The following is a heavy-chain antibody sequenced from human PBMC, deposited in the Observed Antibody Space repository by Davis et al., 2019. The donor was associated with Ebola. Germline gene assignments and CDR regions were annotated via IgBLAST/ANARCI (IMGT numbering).Heavy chain of an antibody. D-gene: IGHD1-26*01. CDR2: ISSSSSYI. V-gene: IGHV3-21*01. CDR3: ARDRFSGSYDY. CDR1: GFTFSHYG. J-gene: IGHJ4*02. Sequence: PGGSLRLSCAVSGFTFSHYGMHWVRQAPGKGLEWVSSISSSSSYIYYAGSVKGRFTISRDNSKNTLYPQMNSLRAEDTAVYYCARDRFSGSYDYWGQGTLVIVSS.